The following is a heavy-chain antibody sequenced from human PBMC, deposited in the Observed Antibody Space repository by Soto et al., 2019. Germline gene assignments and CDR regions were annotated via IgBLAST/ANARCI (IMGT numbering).Heavy chain of an antibody. V-gene: IGHV5-51*01. Sequence: GESLKISCKGSGYSFTSYWIGWVRQMPGKGLEWMGIIYPGDSDTRYSPSFQGQVTISADKSISTAYLQWSSLKASDTAMYYCERHLDWFEGYYYGMDVWGQGTTVTVSS. D-gene: IGHD3-10*01. CDR3: ERHLDWFEGYYYGMDV. CDR1: GYSFTSYW. CDR2: IYPGDSDT. J-gene: IGHJ6*02.